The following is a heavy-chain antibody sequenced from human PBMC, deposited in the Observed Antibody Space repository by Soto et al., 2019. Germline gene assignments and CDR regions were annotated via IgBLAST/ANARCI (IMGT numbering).Heavy chain of an antibody. CDR3: AREGPAHSSGDSCFFDY. CDR1: GFTLNSYS. V-gene: IGHV3-21*06. CDR2: ISSSRSYI. D-gene: IGHD2-15*01. Sequence: GGSLRLSCAASGFTLNSYSMNWVRQAPGKGLEWVSSISSSRSYIYYADSVKGRFTISRDDAKNSLYLQMNSLRAADTAVYYFAREGPAHSSGDSCFFDYWRQGTLVTVTS. J-gene: IGHJ4*02.